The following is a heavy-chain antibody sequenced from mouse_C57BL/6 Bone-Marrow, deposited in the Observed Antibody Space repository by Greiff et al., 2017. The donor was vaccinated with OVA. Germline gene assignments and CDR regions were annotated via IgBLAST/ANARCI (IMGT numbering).Heavy chain of an antibody. CDR2: ISRGGDYI. CDR3: TRYGYYAMDY. J-gene: IGHJ4*01. Sequence: EVQGVESGEGLVKPGGSLKLSCAASGFTFSSYAMSWVRQTPEKRLEWVAYISRGGDYIYSADTVTGRFTISRYKARFTLYLQLRSLKSEVTAMYSCTRYGYYAMDYWCQGTSVTVSS. D-gene: IGHD1-1*02. V-gene: IGHV5-9-1*02. CDR1: GFTFSSYA.